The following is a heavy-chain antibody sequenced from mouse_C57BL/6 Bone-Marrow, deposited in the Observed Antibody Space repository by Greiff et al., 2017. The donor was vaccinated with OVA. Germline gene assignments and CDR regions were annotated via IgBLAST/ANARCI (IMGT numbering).Heavy chain of an antibody. J-gene: IGHJ2*01. CDR2: IYPGGGYT. CDR3: AREVYDGFDY. Sequence: VQLQQSGAELVRPGTSVTMSCKASGYTFTNYGIGWAKQRPGHGLEWIGDIYPGGGYTHYNEKFKGKATLTADKSSSTAYMQFSSLTSEDSDIYDSAREVYDGFDYGGQGTTLTVSS. V-gene: IGHV1-63*01. D-gene: IGHD2-3*01. CDR1: GYTFTNYG.